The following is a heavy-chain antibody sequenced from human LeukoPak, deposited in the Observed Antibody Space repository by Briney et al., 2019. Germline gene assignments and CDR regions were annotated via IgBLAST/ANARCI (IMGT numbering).Heavy chain of an antibody. CDR1: GYTFTTYY. D-gene: IGHD3-22*01. J-gene: IGHJ4*02. CDR3: ARDEFDYYDSSGYYVPYDY. CDR2: INPSDGAT. V-gene: IGHV1-46*01. Sequence: ASVKVSCKASGYTFTTYYIHWVRQAPGQGLEWMGMINPSDGATTYAQKFQGRGTMTRDMSTTTVYMDVRTLRSEDTAVYYCARDEFDYYDSSGYYVPYDYWGQGTLVTVSS.